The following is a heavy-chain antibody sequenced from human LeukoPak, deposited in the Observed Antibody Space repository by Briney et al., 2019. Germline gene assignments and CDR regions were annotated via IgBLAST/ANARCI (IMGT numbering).Heavy chain of an antibody. V-gene: IGHV1-2*06. CDR3: ASRYYYDSSGYYLDDY. CDR2: TNPNSGGT. D-gene: IGHD3-22*01. CDR1: VYTFTGYY. Sequence: ASVNVSCKASVYTFTGYYMHCARQAPGQALEWMGQTNPNSGGTNYAQKFQGRVTMTRDTSISTAYMELSRLRSDDTAVYYCASRYYYDSSGYYLDDYWGQGTLVTVSS. J-gene: IGHJ4*02.